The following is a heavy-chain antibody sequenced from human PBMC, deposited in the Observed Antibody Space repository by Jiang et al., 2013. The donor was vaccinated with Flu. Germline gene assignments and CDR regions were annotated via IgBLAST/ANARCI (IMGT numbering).Heavy chain of an antibody. Sequence: PSLKSRVTISVDTSKNQFSLKLSSVTAADTAVYYCARDYGYGMDVWGQGTTVTVSS. J-gene: IGHJ6*02. D-gene: IGHD4-17*01. CDR3: ARDYGYGMDV. V-gene: IGHV4-61*02.